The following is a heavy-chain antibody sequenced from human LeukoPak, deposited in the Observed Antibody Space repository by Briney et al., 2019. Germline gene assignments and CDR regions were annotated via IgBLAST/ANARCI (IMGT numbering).Heavy chain of an antibody. CDR2: ISTSGGST. CDR3: AKDYRGSFTD. CDR1: GFTVSNYA. Sequence: PGGSLRLSCAASGFTVSNYAMSWVRQAPGKGLQLVSSISTSGGSTYYADSVKGRFTISRDNSKSTLYLQMYSLRVEDTAVYYCAKDYRGSFTDWGQGTLVTVSS. J-gene: IGHJ4*02. D-gene: IGHD1-26*01. V-gene: IGHV3-23*01.